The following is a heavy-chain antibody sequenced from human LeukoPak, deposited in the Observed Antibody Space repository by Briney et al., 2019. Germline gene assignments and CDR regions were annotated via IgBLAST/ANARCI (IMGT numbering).Heavy chain of an antibody. J-gene: IGHJ6*04. CDR1: GYSFTSYW. V-gene: IGHV5-51*01. CDR3: ARLSSTGTGPLYYGMDV. D-gene: IGHD1-1*01. CDR2: IYPADSDT. Sequence: GESLKISCKGSGYSFTSYWIGWVRQMPGKGLEWMGIIYPADSDTRYSPSFQGQVTISADKSISTAYLQWSSLKASDTAMYYCARLSSTGTGPLYYGMDVWGKGTTVTVPS.